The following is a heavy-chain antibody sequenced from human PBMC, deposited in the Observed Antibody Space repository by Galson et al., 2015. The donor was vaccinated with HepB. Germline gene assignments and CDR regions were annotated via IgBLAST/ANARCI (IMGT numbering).Heavy chain of an antibody. Sequence: SVKVSCKASGSTFTGYYMHWVRQAPGQGLEWMGRINPNSGGTNYAQKFQGRVTMTRDTSISTAYMELSRLRSDDTAVYYCARVIAVAGGGSWYFDLWGRGTLVTVSS. CDR1: GSTFTGYY. CDR3: ARVIAVAGGGSWYFDL. D-gene: IGHD6-19*01. J-gene: IGHJ2*01. V-gene: IGHV1-2*06. CDR2: INPNSGGT.